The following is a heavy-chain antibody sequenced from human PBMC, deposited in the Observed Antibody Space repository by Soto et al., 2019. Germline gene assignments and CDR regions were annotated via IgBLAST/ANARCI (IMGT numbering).Heavy chain of an antibody. V-gene: IGHV4-31*03. J-gene: IGHJ4*02. CDR3: ARGGSSSPDFDD. Sequence: QVQLQESGPGLVKPSQTLSLTCTVSGDSISSGGYYWSWIRQHPGKGLEWIGYIYYSGSTYYNPSLVSRGTKSVDTSKKQFSLKLSSVTAADTAVYYCARGGSSSPDFDDWGQGTLVTVSS. D-gene: IGHD6-13*01. CDR2: IYYSGST. CDR1: GDSISSGGYY.